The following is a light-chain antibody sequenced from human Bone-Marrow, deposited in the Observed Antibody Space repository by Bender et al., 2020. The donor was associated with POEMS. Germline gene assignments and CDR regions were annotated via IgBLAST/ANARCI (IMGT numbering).Light chain of an antibody. CDR2: DVT. Sequence: QSALTQPRSVSGSPGQSVTVSCTGTSSDVGTYDYVSWYQQHPGKAPKLIIYDVTKRPSGVPDRFSGFKAGNTASLTVSGLQAEDEADYYCCSYADIDTLLFGGGTKLTVL. V-gene: IGLV2-11*01. CDR1: SSDVGTYDY. CDR3: CSYADIDTLL. J-gene: IGLJ2*01.